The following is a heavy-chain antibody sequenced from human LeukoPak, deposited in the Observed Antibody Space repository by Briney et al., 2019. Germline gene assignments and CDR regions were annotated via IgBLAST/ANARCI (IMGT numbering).Heavy chain of an antibody. J-gene: IGHJ4*02. CDR2: IYYSGST. Sequence: SETLSLTCTVSVGSISSYYWSWIRQPPGKGLEWIGYIYYSGSTNYNPSLKSRVTISVDTSKNQFSLKLSSVTAADTAVYYCARQGIAARLIDYWGQGTLVTVSS. V-gene: IGHV4-59*08. D-gene: IGHD6-6*01. CDR1: VGSISSYY. CDR3: ARQGIAARLIDY.